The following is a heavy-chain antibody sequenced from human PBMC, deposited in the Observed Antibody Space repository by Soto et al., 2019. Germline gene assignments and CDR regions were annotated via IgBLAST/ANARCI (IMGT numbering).Heavy chain of an antibody. V-gene: IGHV4-34*01. CDR2: INHSGST. J-gene: IGHJ4*02. CDR1: GGSFSGHY. CDR3: AKSRDGYDPLDS. D-gene: IGHD5-18*01. Sequence: SETLSLTCAVYGGSFSGHYWSWIRQPPGKGLEWIGEINHSGSTNYNPSLRSRVTISVDTSKNQFSLKVFSVTAADTAVYYCAKSRDGYDPLDSCGQGSLVTVSS.